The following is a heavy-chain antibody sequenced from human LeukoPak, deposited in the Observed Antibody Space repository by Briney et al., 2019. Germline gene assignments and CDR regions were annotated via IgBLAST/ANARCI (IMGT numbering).Heavy chain of an antibody. Sequence: PSETLSLTCTVSGGSISSSSYYWGWIRQPPGKGLEWIGSIYYSGSTYYNPSLKSRVTISVDTSKNQFSLKLSSVTAADTAVYYCARHPLIEYSSSDYWGQGTPVTASS. CDR2: IYYSGST. CDR1: GGSISSSSYY. V-gene: IGHV4-39*01. J-gene: IGHJ4*02. D-gene: IGHD6-6*01. CDR3: ARHPLIEYSSSDY.